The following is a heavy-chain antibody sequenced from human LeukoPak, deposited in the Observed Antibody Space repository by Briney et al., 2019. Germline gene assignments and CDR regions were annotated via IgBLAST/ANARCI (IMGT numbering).Heavy chain of an antibody. J-gene: IGHJ5*02. CDR2: INAGNGNT. CDR1: GYTFTSYA. Sequence: ASVKVSCTASGYTFTSYAMHWVRQAPGQRLEWMGWINAGNGNTKYSQKFQGRVTITRDTSASTAYMELSSLRSEDTAVYYCARSTMVRGVMMRPAFDPWGQGTLVTVSS. D-gene: IGHD3-10*01. CDR3: ARSTMVRGVMMRPAFDP. V-gene: IGHV1-3*01.